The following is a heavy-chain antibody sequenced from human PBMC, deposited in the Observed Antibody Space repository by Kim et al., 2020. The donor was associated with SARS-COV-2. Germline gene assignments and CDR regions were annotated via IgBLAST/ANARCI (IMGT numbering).Heavy chain of an antibody. CDR2: IYYSGST. V-gene: IGHV4-59*01. CDR1: GGSISSYY. CDR3: ARAFYCSSTSCYVGGRYYYYYMDV. D-gene: IGHD2-2*01. J-gene: IGHJ6*03. Sequence: SETLSLTCTVSGGSISSYYWSWIRQPPGKGLEWIGYIYYSGSTNYNPSLKSRVTISVDTSKNQFSLKLSSVTAADTAVYYCARAFYCSSTSCYVGGRYYYYYMDVWRKGTTVTVSS.